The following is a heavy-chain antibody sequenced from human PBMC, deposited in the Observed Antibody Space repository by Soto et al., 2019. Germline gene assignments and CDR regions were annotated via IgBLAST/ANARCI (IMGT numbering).Heavy chain of an antibody. V-gene: IGHV1-18*01. Sequence: GAEVKKPGASVKVSCKGSGYIFTTYGITWVRQAPGQGLEWMGWISAHNGNTNYAQKLQGRVTVTRDTSTSTAYMELRNLRSDDTAVYYCARGRYGDYWGQGALVTVSS. CDR2: ISAHNGNT. CDR1: GYIFTTYG. D-gene: IGHD1-1*01. J-gene: IGHJ4*02. CDR3: ARGRYGDY.